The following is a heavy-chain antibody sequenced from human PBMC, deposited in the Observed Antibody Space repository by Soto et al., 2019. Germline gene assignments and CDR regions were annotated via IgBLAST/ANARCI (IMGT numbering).Heavy chain of an antibody. CDR3: GRGRSGQIVVFY. J-gene: IGHJ4*02. CDR2: ISVFNGDT. CDR1: GYTSSSYG. V-gene: IGHV1-18*01. Sequence: ASVKVSCKALGYTSSSYGINWVRQAPGQGLEWMGWISVFNGDTKYAQKFQGRVAITKDPGTSTAHMELRSLRSDDAAVYFCGRGRSGQIVVFYWGQGTPVTVSS. D-gene: IGHD1-26*01.